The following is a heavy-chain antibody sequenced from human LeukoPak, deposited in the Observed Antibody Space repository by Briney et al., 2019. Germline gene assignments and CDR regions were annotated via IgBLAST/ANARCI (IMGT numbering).Heavy chain of an antibody. CDR2: ISWNSGSI. CDR3: AKKAAAAYFGAFDI. Sequence: GRSLRLSCAASGFTFGDYAMHWVRQAPGKGLEWVSGISWNSGSIGYADSVKGRFTISRDNAKNSLYLQMNSLRAEDTALYYCAKKAAAAYFGAFDIWGQGTMVTVSS. CDR1: GFTFGDYA. J-gene: IGHJ3*02. V-gene: IGHV3-9*01. D-gene: IGHD6-13*01.